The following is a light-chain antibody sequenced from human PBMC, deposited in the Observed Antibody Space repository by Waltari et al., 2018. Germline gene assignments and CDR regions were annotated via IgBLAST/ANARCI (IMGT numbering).Light chain of an antibody. CDR3: SSVTRSSTWV. J-gene: IGLJ3*02. Sequence: QSALTQPASVSGSPGQSITISCTGTSSDVGGYEYVSWYQQYPGKAPKLMIYEVRKRPSGFSNRFSGSKSGNTASLTIAGLQAEDEADYYCSSVTRSSTWVFGGGTKLTVL. V-gene: IGLV2-14*01. CDR2: EVR. CDR1: SSDVGGYEY.